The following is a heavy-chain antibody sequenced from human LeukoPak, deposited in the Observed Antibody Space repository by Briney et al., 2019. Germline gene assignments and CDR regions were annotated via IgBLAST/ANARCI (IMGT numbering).Heavy chain of an antibody. CDR2: IDWDDDR. Sequence: SGPTLVNPTQTLTLTCTFSGFSLSNTGMRVTWIRQPPGRVLEGLARIDWDDDRVYSTSLKTRLTISKDTSKNQVVLTMTNMDPVDTATYYCARLQGATVGSKWLDPWGQGTLVTVSS. CDR3: ARLQGATVGSKWLDP. CDR1: GFSLSNTGMR. D-gene: IGHD3-10*01. J-gene: IGHJ5*02. V-gene: IGHV2-70*04.